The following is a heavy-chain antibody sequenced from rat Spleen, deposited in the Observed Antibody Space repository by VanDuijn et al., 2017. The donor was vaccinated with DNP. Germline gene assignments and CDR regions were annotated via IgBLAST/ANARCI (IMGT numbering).Heavy chain of an antibody. CDR1: GFIFSNYW. Sequence: EVQLVESGGGPVQPGRSLKLSCVASGFIFSNYWMTWLRQAPGKGLEWVASITNTGGSTYYPDSVKGRFTISRDNAKSTLYLQMNSLRSEDTATYYCAKDGSSYPLYYFDYWGQGVMVTVSS. V-gene: IGHV5-31*01. D-gene: IGHD1-2*01. CDR2: ITNTGGST. CDR3: AKDGSSYPLYYFDY. J-gene: IGHJ2*01.